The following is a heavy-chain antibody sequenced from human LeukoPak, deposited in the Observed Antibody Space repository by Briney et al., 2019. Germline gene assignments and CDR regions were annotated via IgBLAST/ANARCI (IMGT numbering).Heavy chain of an antibody. J-gene: IGHJ4*02. CDR3: ARGYCSGGTCYQTGETDY. CDR2: IYYSGST. D-gene: IGHD2-15*01. CDR1: GGSISSYY. V-gene: IGHV4-59*08. Sequence: ASETLSLTCTVSGGSISSYYWSWIRQPPGKGLEWIGYIYYSGSTNYNPSLKSRVTISVDTSKNQFSLKLSSVTAADTAVYYCARGYCSGGTCYQTGETDYWGQGTLVTVSS.